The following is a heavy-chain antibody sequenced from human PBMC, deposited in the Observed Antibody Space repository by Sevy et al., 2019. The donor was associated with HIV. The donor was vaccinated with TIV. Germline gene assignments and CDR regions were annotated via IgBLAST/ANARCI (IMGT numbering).Heavy chain of an antibody. J-gene: IGHJ4*02. V-gene: IGHV3-23*01. CDR3: AKGSYDSSGYYPPLFDY. Sequence: GGSLRLSCAASGFTFSSYAMSWVHQAPGKGLEWVSAISGSGGSTYYADSVKGRFTISRDNSKNTLYLQMNSLRAEDTAVYYCAKGSYDSSGYYPPLFDYWGQGTLVTVSS. D-gene: IGHD3-22*01. CDR1: GFTFSSYA. CDR2: ISGSGGST.